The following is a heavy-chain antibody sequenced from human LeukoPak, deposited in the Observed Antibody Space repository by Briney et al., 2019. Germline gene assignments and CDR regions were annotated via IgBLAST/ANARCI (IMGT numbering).Heavy chain of an antibody. D-gene: IGHD6-13*01. CDR3: ARDIDRVFNWFDP. Sequence: ASVKVSCKASGYTFTNYIIHWVRQAPGQRLEWMGWINPGNGNTKYSQNFQGRVTITTDTSASTAYMELSSLRFEDTAVYYCARDIDRVFNWFDPWGQGTQVTVSS. J-gene: IGHJ5*02. V-gene: IGHV1-3*01. CDR1: GYTFTNYI. CDR2: INPGNGNT.